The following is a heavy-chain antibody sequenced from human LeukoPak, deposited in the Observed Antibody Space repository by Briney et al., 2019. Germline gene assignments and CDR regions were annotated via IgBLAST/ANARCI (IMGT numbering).Heavy chain of an antibody. CDR3: AKWQYYYGSGSYYMGN. D-gene: IGHD3-10*01. CDR1: GFTFSHYG. CDR2: ISGSGGST. J-gene: IGHJ4*02. V-gene: IGHV3-23*01. Sequence: PGGSLRLSCAASGFTFSHYGMSWVRQAPGKGLEWVSAISGSGGSTYYADSVKGRFTISRDNSKNTLYLQMNSLRAEDTAVYYCAKWQYYYGSGSYYMGNWGQGTLVTVSS.